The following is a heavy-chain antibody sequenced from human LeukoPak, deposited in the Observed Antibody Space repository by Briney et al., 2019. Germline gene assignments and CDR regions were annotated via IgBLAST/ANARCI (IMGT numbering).Heavy chain of an antibody. CDR1: GGSISSYY. CDR2: IYTSGST. Sequence: SETLSLTCTVSGGSISSYYWSWIRQPAGKGLEWIGRIYTSGSTNYNPSLKSRVTMSVDTSKNQFSLKLTSVTAADTAVYYCARSPYSSSWYPFAPWGQGTLVTVSS. D-gene: IGHD6-13*01. CDR3: ARSPYSSSWYPFAP. V-gene: IGHV4-4*07. J-gene: IGHJ5*02.